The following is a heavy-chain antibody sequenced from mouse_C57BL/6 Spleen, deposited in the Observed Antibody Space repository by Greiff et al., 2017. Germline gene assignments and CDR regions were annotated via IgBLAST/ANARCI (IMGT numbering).Heavy chain of an antibody. CDR1: GYTFTSYT. V-gene: IGHV1-4*01. CDR3: ARDDGSSYWYVDV. D-gene: IGHD1-1*01. Sequence: VMLVESGAELARPGASVKMSCKASGYTFTSYTMHWVKQRPGQGLEWIGYINPSSGYTKYNPKFKAKATLTADKSSSTAYMQLSRLTSEDSAVYYCARDDGSSYWYVDVWGTGTTVTVSS. CDR2: INPSSGYT. J-gene: IGHJ1*03.